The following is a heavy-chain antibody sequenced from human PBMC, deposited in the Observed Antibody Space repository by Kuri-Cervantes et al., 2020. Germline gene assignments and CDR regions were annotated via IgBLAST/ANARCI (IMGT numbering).Heavy chain of an antibody. Sequence: GESLKISCAASGFTFSSYAMHWVRQAPGKGLEWVAVISYDGSNKYYADSVKGRFTISRDNSKNTLYLQMNSLRAEDTAVYYCARDGGYCSSTSCYGVSGIGYWGQGTLVTVSS. CDR3: ARDGGYCSSTSCYGVSGIGY. CDR1: GFTFSSYA. D-gene: IGHD2-2*01. CDR2: ISYDGSNK. J-gene: IGHJ4*02. V-gene: IGHV3-30-3*01.